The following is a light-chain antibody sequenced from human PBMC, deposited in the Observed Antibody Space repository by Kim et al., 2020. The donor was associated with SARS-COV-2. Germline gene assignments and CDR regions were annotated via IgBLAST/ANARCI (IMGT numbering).Light chain of an antibody. V-gene: IGKV3-20*01. CDR3: QQYGSSPRT. J-gene: IGKJ1*01. Sequence: EIVLTQSPGTLSLSPGERATLSCRASQSVGSSYLAWYQQKFGQAPRLLIYGASSRATGTPDRFSGSGSGTDFTLTISRLEPEDFAVYYCQQYGSSPRTFGQGTKVDIK. CDR1: QSVGSSY. CDR2: GAS.